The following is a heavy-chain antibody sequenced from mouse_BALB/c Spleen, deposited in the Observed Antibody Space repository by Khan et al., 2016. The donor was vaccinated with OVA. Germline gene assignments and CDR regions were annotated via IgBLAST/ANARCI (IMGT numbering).Heavy chain of an antibody. J-gene: IGHJ4*01. CDR3: ARDAGRY. Sequence: EVQLQQSGPELVKPGASVKISCKTSGYTFTEYTLHWVKQSHGKSLEWIGVINPKNGVTSYNQKFKGKATLTVYNSSSTAYMEFRSLTSEDSAVDDCARDAGRYWGQGTSVTVSS. CDR2: INPKNGVT. D-gene: IGHD3-3*01. V-gene: IGHV1-22*01. CDR1: GYTFTEYT.